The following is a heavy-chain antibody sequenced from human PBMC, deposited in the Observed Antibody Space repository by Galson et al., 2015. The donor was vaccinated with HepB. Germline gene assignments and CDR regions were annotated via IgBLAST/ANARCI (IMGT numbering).Heavy chain of an antibody. Sequence: CAISGDSVSSNSAAWNWIRQSPSRGLEWLGRTYYRSKWYNDYAVSVKSPITINPDTSKNQFSLQLNSVTPEDTAVYYCARGGFSYYYYGMDVWGQGTTVTVSS. V-gene: IGHV6-1*01. CDR2: TYYRSKWYN. CDR3: ARGGFSYYYYGMDV. J-gene: IGHJ6*02. CDR1: GDSVSSNSAA.